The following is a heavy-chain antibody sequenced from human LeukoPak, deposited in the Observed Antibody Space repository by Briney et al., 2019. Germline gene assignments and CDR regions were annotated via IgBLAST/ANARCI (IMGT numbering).Heavy chain of an antibody. CDR1: GYTLTDYY. V-gene: IGHV1-2*02. Sequence: ASVTVSCTASGYTLTDYYIHWVRQAPGQGLEWMGWITPSSGGTIYAQTFQGRLIMTRDMSISTAYMELSRLRSDDTAVYYCAREVVGATGAHYYYYMDVWGKGTTVTVSS. CDR2: ITPSSGGT. D-gene: IGHD1-26*01. J-gene: IGHJ6*03. CDR3: AREVVGATGAHYYYYMDV.